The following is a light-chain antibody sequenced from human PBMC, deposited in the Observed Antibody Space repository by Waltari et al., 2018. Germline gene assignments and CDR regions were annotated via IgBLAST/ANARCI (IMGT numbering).Light chain of an antibody. CDR1: QKINSW. CDR2: KAS. CDR3: LQYNGEPRT. J-gene: IGKJ1*01. Sequence: DIQMTQSPSTLSASVGDRVTITCRASQKINSWLAWHQQKPGKAPKLLSYKASRLESGVPSRFGGSGSGTEITLTISSLQPDDFATYYCLQYNGEPRTFGQGTKVEV. V-gene: IGKV1-5*03.